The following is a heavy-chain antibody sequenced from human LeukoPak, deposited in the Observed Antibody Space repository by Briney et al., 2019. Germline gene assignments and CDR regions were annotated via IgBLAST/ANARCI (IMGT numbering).Heavy chain of an antibody. CDR2: IKKDVGEK. CDR3: ARDARVGATRGAFDI. D-gene: IGHD1-26*01. J-gene: IGHJ3*02. V-gene: IGHV3-7*01. CDR1: GFTFSSHW. Sequence: GGSLRLSCAASGFTFSSHWMTWIRQAPGKGLEWVASIKKDVGEKFYVDSVKGRFTISRDNAKNSLYLHMNSLRAEDTAVYYCARDARVGATRGAFDIWGQGTMVTVSS.